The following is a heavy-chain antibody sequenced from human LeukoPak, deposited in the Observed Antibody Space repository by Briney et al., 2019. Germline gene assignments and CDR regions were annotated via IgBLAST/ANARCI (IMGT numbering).Heavy chain of an antibody. V-gene: IGHV5-51*01. D-gene: IGHD3-3*01. CDR2: IYPGDSDT. Sequence: PGESLNISCQGSGYSFTSYWIGWVRQMPGKGLEWMGIIYPGDSDTRYSPSFQGQVTISADKSISTAYLQWSSLKASDTAMYYCARRFWSGSLPYYFDYWGQGTLVTVSS. CDR1: GYSFTSYW. J-gene: IGHJ4*02. CDR3: ARRFWSGSLPYYFDY.